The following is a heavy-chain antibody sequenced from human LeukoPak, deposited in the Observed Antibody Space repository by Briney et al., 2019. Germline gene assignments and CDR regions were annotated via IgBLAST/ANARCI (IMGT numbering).Heavy chain of an antibody. V-gene: IGHV6-1*01. J-gene: IGHJ6*03. CDR3: ARDSIRLEGSWSGYSLAPYYYYYYMDV. D-gene: IGHD3-3*01. CDR2: TYYRSKWNN. Sequence: SQTLSLTCAISGDSVSSNSAAWNWIRQSPSRGLEWLGRTYYRSKWNNDYAVSVKSRITINPDTSKNQFSLQLNSVTPEDTAVYYCARDSIRLEGSWSGYSLAPYYYYYYMDVWGKGTTVTVSS. CDR1: GDSVSSNSAA.